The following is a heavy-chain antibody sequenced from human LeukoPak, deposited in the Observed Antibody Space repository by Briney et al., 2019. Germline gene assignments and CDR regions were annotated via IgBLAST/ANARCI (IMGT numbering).Heavy chain of an antibody. CDR1: GGSISSYY. D-gene: IGHD3-3*01. J-gene: IGHJ3*02. CDR3: ARESPYDFWSGYYETDAFDI. V-gene: IGHV4-59*01. CDR2: IYYSGST. Sequence: SETLSLTCTVSGGSISSYYWSWIRQPPGKGLEWIGYIYYSGSTNYNPSLRSRVTISVDTSKNQFSLKLSSVTAADTAVYYCARESPYDFWSGYYETDAFDIWGQGTMVTVSS.